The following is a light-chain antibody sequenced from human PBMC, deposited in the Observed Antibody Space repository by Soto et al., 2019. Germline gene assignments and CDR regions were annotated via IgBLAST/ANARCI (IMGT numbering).Light chain of an antibody. V-gene: IGLV1-44*01. J-gene: IGLJ1*01. Sequence: QSVLTQPPSVSTTPGQRITISCSGSRSNLGGNTVYWYQQLPGTAPKVLIYSNDQRPSGFPDRFSGSKSGTSASLAISGLQSGDEADYYCAAWDDSLNGPVFGPGTKLTVL. CDR1: RSNLGGNT. CDR3: AAWDDSLNGPV. CDR2: SND.